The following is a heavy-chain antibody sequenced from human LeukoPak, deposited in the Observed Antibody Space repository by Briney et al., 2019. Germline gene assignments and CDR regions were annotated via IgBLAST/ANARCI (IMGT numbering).Heavy chain of an antibody. CDR1: GFTFSSYG. J-gene: IGHJ4*02. V-gene: IGHV3-30*18. Sequence: GGSLRLSCAASGFTFSSYGIHWVRQAPGKGLEWVAVISYDGSNKYYADSVKGRFTISRDNSTNTLYLQMNSLRAEDTAVYYCAKSGDSTGFWDFDYWGQGTLVTVSS. CDR2: ISYDGSNK. D-gene: IGHD3-22*01. CDR3: AKSGDSTGFWDFDY.